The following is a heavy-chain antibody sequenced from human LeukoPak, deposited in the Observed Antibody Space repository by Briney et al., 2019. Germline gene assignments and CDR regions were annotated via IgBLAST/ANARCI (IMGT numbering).Heavy chain of an antibody. V-gene: IGHV1-8*01. CDR2: XNPNSGNT. D-gene: IGHD4-17*01. CDR1: GYTFTSYD. CDR3: ARARAFYGDYPYYFDY. J-gene: IGHJ4*02. Sequence: ASVKVSCKASGYTFTSYDINWVRQATGQGPXXXXXXNPNSGNTGYAQKFQGRGTMTRNTSISTAYMEVSSLRSEDTAVYYCARARAFYGDYPYYFDYWGQGTLVTVSS.